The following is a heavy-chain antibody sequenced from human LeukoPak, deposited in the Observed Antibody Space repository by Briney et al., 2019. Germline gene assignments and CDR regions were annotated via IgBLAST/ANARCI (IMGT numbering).Heavy chain of an antibody. V-gene: IGHV4-30-4*01. Sequence: SQTLSPTCTVSGGPISSGDYYRSWIRQPPGKGLEWIAYMYYSGSTYYNPSLKGRITMSADTSKNQLSLKLSSVTAADTAVYYCARPYYYDSRIDPWGQGILVTVSS. CDR3: ARPYYYDSRIDP. CDR2: MYYSGST. CDR1: GGPISSGDYY. J-gene: IGHJ5*02. D-gene: IGHD3-22*01.